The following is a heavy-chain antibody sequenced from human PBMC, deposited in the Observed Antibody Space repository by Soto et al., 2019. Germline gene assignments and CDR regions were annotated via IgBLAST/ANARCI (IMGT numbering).Heavy chain of an antibody. Sequence: PGGSLRLSYSASVFTFNSYAMNWVRQAPGKGLAWVSAIGTDGNTYYANSVKGRFTISRDNSRTTLYLQMNSLRVEDTALYYGVRKYPRNRHFDSWGQGSLVT. CDR3: VRKYPRNRHFDS. J-gene: IGHJ4*01. CDR1: VFTFNSYA. CDR2: IGTDGNT. V-gene: IGHV3-23*01. D-gene: IGHD2-2*01.